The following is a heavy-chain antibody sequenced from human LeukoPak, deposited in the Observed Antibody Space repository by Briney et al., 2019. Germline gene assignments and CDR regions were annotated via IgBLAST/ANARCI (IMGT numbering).Heavy chain of an antibody. Sequence: PQTLSLTCTVSGVSMSSGAFYWSWIRQHPGKGLEWIGNIYYSGSTYYNPSLKSRVTISVDRSKNQLSLKLTSVTAADTAVYYCARAFPFDDYGDPDAFDIWGQGTMVTVSS. CDR1: GVSMSSGAFY. CDR2: IYYSGST. J-gene: IGHJ3*02. V-gene: IGHV4-30-4*08. D-gene: IGHD4-17*01. CDR3: ARAFPFDDYGDPDAFDI.